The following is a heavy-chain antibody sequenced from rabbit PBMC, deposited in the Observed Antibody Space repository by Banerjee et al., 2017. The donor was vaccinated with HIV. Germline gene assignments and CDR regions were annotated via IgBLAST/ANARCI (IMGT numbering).Heavy chain of an antibody. V-gene: IGHV1S43*01. CDR3: ARDRDGDAGYGSLAL. Sequence: QQQLEESGGGLVQPEGSLTLSCTASGFSFSYNYVMCWVRQAPGKGLEWIGIIYAGKGSADYASGVNGRFTISRSTSVNTVDMKMTRLTVADTATEFCARDRDGDAGYGSLALWGPGTLVTVS. CDR2: IYAGKGSA. D-gene: IGHD7-1*01. J-gene: IGHJ4*01. CDR1: GFSFSYNYV.